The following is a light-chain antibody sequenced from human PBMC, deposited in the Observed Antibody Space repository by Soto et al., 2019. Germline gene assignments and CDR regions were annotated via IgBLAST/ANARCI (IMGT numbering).Light chain of an antibody. CDR2: SAS. V-gene: IGKV1-9*01. CDR3: QQLHSHPRP. J-gene: IGKJ4*01. Sequence: IQLTQSPSSLSASVGDRVTITCRASQGITSYLAWYQQRPGKAPGLLIYSASTLQSGVPSRFSGSGYGTDFILTINNLQPQDFSTYYRQQLHSHPRPVAVGTKLDSK. CDR1: QGITSY.